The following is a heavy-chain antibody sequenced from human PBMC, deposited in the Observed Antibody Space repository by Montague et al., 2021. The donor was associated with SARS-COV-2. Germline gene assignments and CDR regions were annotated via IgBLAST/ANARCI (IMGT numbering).Heavy chain of an antibody. CDR1: GGSIRSYY. CDR2: VHYTGST. V-gene: IGHV4-59*01. CDR3: ARAQNISFIASCVNYFDL. J-gene: IGHJ4*01. D-gene: IGHD2-2*01. Sequence: SETLSLTCEVSGGSIRSYYWSWIRQSPGKGLEWIGYVHYTGSTKYNPSLKTRVTLSLDTPKNHFSLRLNSVTAADTAVYYCARAQNISFIASCVNYFDLWGLGALVSVSS.